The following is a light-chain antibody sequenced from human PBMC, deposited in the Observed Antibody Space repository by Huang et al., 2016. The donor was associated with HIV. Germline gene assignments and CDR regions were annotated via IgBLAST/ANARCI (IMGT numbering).Light chain of an antibody. V-gene: IGKV3-15*01. CDR1: QNIIYN. J-gene: IGKJ1*01. Sequence: EIMMTQSPDTLSVSPGERATLSCRASQNIIYNLAWYQQRPGQAPRLLIYGTSTRASGISGRFSGSGSGTEFTLTISSLQSDDLGVYYCQQYYAWPPVTFGQGTKVEI. CDR2: GTS. CDR3: QQYYAWPPVT.